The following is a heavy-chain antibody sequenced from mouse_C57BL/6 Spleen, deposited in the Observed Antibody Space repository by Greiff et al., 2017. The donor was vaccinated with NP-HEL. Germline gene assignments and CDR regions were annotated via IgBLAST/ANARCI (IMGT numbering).Heavy chain of an antibody. CDR3: ARRRAQAWFAY. CDR1: GYAFSSSW. J-gene: IGHJ3*01. Sequence: VQLQQSGPELVKPGASVKISCKASGYAFSSSWMHWVKQRPGKGLEWIGRIYPGDGDTNYNGKFKGKATLTADKSSSTAYMQRSSLTSEDSAVYVCARRRAQAWFAYWGQGTLVTVSA. D-gene: IGHD3-2*02. CDR2: IYPGDGDT. V-gene: IGHV1-82*01.